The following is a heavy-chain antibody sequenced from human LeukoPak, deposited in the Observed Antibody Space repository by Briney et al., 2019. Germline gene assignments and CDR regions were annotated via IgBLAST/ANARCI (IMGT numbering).Heavy chain of an antibody. CDR2: IYPGASDT. CDR3: ARRVGTQYYFDY. Sequence: CKXXGYXXXXXWIGXXXXVPXXGXXXMGIIYPGASDTRYSPSFQGQVTISADKSISTAYLQWSSLKASDTAMYYCARRVGTQYYFDYWGQGTLVTVSS. V-gene: IGHV5-51*01. J-gene: IGHJ4*02. D-gene: IGHD7-27*01. CDR1: GYXXXXXW.